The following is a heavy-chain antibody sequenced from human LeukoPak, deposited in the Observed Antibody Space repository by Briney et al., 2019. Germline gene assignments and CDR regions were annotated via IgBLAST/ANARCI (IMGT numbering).Heavy chain of an antibody. Sequence: KPSETLSLNCAVSGYSISSGYYWGWIRQPPGKGLEWIGSIYHSGSTYYNPSLKSRVTISVDTSKNQFSLKLSSVTAADTAVYYCASRPRIPAAGTIDYWGQGTLVTVSS. CDR2: IYHSGST. J-gene: IGHJ4*02. V-gene: IGHV4-38-2*01. CDR1: GYSISSGYY. CDR3: ASRPRIPAAGTIDY. D-gene: IGHD6-13*01.